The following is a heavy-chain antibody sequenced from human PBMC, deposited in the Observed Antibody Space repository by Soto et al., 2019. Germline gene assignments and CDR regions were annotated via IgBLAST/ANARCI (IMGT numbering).Heavy chain of an antibody. V-gene: IGHV4-59*01. CDR1: GGSISSYY. CDR3: ARDAGNWLDP. Sequence: PSETLSLTCTVSGGSISSYYWIWIRQPPGKGLEWIGYIYYSGSTNYNPSLKSRVTISVDTSKNQFSLKLSSVTAADTAVYYCARDAGNWLDPWGQGTLVTVSS. J-gene: IGHJ5*02. CDR2: IYYSGST.